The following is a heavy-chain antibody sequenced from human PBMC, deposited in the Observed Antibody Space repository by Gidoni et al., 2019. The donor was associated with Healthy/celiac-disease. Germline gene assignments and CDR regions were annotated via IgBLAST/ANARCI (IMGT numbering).Heavy chain of an antibody. Sequence: QVQLQQWGAGLLTPSETLSLTCAVYGGSFSGYYWSWIRQPPGKGLEWIGEINHSGSTNYNPSLKSRVTISVDTSKNQFSLKLSSVTAADTAVYYCARGGVVVPAAIRFDYWGQGTLVTVSS. CDR2: INHSGST. CDR1: GGSFSGYY. CDR3: ARGGVVVPAAIRFDY. J-gene: IGHJ4*02. D-gene: IGHD2-2*01. V-gene: IGHV4-34*01.